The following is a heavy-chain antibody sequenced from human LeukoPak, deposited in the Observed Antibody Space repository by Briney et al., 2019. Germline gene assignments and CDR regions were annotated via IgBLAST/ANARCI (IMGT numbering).Heavy chain of an antibody. CDR3: ARGLNLIAAAVHFDY. V-gene: IGHV4-34*01. D-gene: IGHD6-13*01. Sequence: LRLSCAASGFTFDDYAMHWIRQPPGKGLEWIGEINHSGSTNYNPSLKSRVTISVDTSKNQFSLKLSSVTAADTAVYYCARGLNLIAAAVHFDYWGQGTLVTVSS. J-gene: IGHJ4*02. CDR2: INHSGST. CDR1: GFTFDDYA.